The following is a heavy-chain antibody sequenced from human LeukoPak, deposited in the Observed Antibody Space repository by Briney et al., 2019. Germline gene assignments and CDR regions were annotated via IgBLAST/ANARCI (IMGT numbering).Heavy chain of an antibody. J-gene: IGHJ4*02. CDR2: IKQDGSEK. V-gene: IGHV3-7*01. CDR1: GITFSTYW. CDR3: ASVAWIQLGASFDY. D-gene: IGHD5-18*01. Sequence: GGSLGLSCGASGITFSTYWMSWVRQAPGKGLEWVANIKQDGSEKYYVASVKGRFTISRDNAKNSLYLQLNRLRAEDTAVYYCASVAWIQLGASFDYWGQGTLVTVSS.